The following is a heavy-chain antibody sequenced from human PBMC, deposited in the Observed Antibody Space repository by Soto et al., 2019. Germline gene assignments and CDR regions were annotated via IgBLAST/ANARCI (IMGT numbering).Heavy chain of an antibody. J-gene: IGHJ4*02. D-gene: IGHD6-13*01. CDR1: GFTVDDYA. CDR3: AKGGPYSSSWYYFDY. Sequence: GGSLRLSCAASGFTVDDYAMHWVRQAPGNGLEWVSGISWNSGSIGYADSLKGRFTISSDNAKNSRYLQMNSLRAEDTALYYRAKGGPYSSSWYYFDYWGQGT. V-gene: IGHV3-9*01. CDR2: ISWNSGSI.